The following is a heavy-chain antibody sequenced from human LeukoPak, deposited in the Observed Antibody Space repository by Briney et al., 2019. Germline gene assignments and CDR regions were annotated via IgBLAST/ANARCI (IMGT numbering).Heavy chain of an antibody. CDR1: GGSISSSSHY. Sequence: SETLSLTCTVSGGSISSSSHYWGWIRQPPEKGLEWIGSIYYGGSTYYNPSLESRVTISVDTSKNQFSLNLSSVTAADTAVYYCARGKEYCGGDCFSSWYFDLWGRGTLVTVSS. D-gene: IGHD2-21*02. V-gene: IGHV4-39*01. CDR3: ARGKEYCGGDCFSSWYFDL. CDR2: IYYGGST. J-gene: IGHJ2*01.